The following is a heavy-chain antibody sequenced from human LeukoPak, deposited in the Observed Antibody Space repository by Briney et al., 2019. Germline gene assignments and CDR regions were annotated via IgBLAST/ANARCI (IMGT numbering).Heavy chain of an antibody. CDR2: IRFDGSNT. J-gene: IGHJ4*02. V-gene: IGHV3-30*02. CDR1: GFTFRLFG. CDR3: ARDLMGIAYRGAFYY. Sequence: PGGSLRLSCAASGFTFRLFGMHWVRQAPGKGLEWVSFIRFDGSNTYNADSVKGRFTISRDNAKNSLYLQMNSLRAEDTAVYYCARDLMGIAYRGAFYYWGQGTLVTVSS. D-gene: IGHD6-13*01.